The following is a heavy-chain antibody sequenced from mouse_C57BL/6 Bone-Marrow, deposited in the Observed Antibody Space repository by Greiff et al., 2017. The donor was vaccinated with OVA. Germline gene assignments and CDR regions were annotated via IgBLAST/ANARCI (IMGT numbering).Heavy chain of an antibody. CDR1: GYTFTDYY. CDR2: INPYNGGT. CDR3: ALPIYYDYVGAMDY. D-gene: IGHD2-4*01. Sequence: VQLQQSGPVLVKPGASVKMSCKASGYTFTDYYMNWVKQSHGKSLEWIGVINPYNGGTSYNQKFKGKATLTVDKSSSTAYMELNSLTSEDSAVYYCALPIYYDYVGAMDYWGQGTSVTVSS. V-gene: IGHV1-19*01. J-gene: IGHJ4*01.